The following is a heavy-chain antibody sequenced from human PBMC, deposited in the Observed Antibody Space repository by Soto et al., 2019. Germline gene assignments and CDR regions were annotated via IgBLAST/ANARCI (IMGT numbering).Heavy chain of an antibody. CDR1: GGSISSYY. D-gene: IGHD1-1*01. J-gene: IGHJ4*02. Sequence: SETLSLTCTVSGGSISSYYWSWIRQPPGKGLEWIGYIYYSGSTNYNPSLKSRVTISVDTSKNQFSLKLSSVTAADTAVYYCARRTDYFDYWGQGTLVTVSS. CDR2: IYYSGST. V-gene: IGHV4-59*08. CDR3: ARRTDYFDY.